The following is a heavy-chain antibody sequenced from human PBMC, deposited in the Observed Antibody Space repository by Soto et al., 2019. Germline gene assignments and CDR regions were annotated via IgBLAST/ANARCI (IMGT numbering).Heavy chain of an antibody. CDR1: GGSFSGYY. Sequence: PSETLSLTCAVYGGSFSGYYWSWIRQPPGKGLEWIGQIFHGGSTNYSPSLKSRVTISVDTSKNLFSLELSSVTAADTAAYYCARPHYDSNTFYSFFDYWGQGTLVTVSS. V-gene: IGHV4-34*12. CDR2: IFHGGST. J-gene: IGHJ4*02. CDR3: ARPHYDSNTFYSFFDY. D-gene: IGHD3-22*01.